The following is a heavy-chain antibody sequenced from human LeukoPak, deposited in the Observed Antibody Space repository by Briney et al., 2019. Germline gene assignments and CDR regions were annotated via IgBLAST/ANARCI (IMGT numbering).Heavy chain of an antibody. J-gene: IGHJ4*02. CDR2: IREDGSEK. CDR1: GFSFNNYY. Sequence: GGSLRLSCAASGFSFNNYYMSWLRQPPGKGLEWVASIREDGSEKTSVDSVKGRFTISRDNAKNSLYLQMDSLRAEDTAVYYCARGPTNGQAFDYWGQGTLVSVSS. CDR3: ARGPTNGQAFDY. V-gene: IGHV3-7*01. D-gene: IGHD2-8*01.